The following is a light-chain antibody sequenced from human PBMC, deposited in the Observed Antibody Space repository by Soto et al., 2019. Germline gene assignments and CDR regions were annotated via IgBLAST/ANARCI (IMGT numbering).Light chain of an antibody. V-gene: IGKV3-15*01. CDR1: QSVSSN. Sequence: EIVMTQSPDTLSLSPGERASLSCRASQSVSSNLAWYQQIPGQAPRLLIYGASARATGIPARFSGSGSGTEFTLTISSLQSEDFAVYYCQQYNNWPPPITFGQGTRLEIK. CDR3: QQYNNWPPPIT. CDR2: GAS. J-gene: IGKJ5*01.